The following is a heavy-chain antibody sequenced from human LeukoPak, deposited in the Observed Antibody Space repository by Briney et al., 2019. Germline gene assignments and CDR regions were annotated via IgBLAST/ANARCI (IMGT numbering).Heavy chain of an antibody. CDR2: ISSGGSTI. D-gene: IGHD6-13*01. J-gene: IGHJ5*02. CDR1: GFTFSSYE. Sequence: PGGSLRLSCAASGFTFSSYEMNWVRQAPGKGLEWISYISSGGSTIYYADSVKGRFTISGDNAKNSLSLQMNSLRDEDTAVYYCARDRVPPVAAAGNEFNWFDPWGQGTLVTVSS. V-gene: IGHV3-48*03. CDR3: ARDRVPPVAAAGNEFNWFDP.